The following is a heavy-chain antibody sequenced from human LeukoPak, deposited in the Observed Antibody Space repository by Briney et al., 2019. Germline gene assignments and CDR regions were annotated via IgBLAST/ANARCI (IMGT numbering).Heavy chain of an antibody. J-gene: IGHJ3*02. D-gene: IGHD2-2*02. V-gene: IGHV4-34*01. CDR1: GGSFSGYY. Sequence: SETLSLTCAVYGGSFSGYYWSWIRQPPGKGLEWIGEINHSGSTNYNPSLKSRVTISVDTSKNQFSLKLSSVTAADTAVYYCAPLYCSSTSCYTQNAFDIWGQGTMVTVSS. CDR3: APLYCSSTSCYTQNAFDI. CDR2: INHSGST.